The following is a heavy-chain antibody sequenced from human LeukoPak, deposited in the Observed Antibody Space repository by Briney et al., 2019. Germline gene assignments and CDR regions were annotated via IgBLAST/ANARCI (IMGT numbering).Heavy chain of an antibody. V-gene: IGHV1-58*01. D-gene: IGHD4-11*01. J-gene: IGHJ5*02. CDR2: IVVGSGNT. CDR3: AAESTVGFDP. Sequence: GFTFTSSXXXXXXXXXXXRXXXIGWIVVGSGNTNYAQKFQERVTITRDMSTSTAYMELSSLRSEDTAVYYCAAESTVGFDPWGQGTLVTVSS. CDR1: GFTFTSSX.